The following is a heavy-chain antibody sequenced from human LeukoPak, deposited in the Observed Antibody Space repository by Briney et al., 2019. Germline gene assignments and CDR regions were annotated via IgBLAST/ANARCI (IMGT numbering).Heavy chain of an antibody. Sequence: SETLSLTCAVSGGSISSCGYSWSWIRQPPGKGLEWIGYIYHSGSTYYNPSLKGRVTISVDRSKNQFSLKLSSVTAADTAVYYCARVTTVSFRFDPWGQGTLVTVSS. CDR1: GGSISSCGYS. CDR2: IYHSGST. V-gene: IGHV4-30-2*01. J-gene: IGHJ5*02. D-gene: IGHD4-11*01. CDR3: ARVTTVSFRFDP.